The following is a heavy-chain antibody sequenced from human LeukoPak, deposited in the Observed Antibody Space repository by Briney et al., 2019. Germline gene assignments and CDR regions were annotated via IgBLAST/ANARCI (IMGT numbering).Heavy chain of an antibody. Sequence: PGGSLRLSCAASGFTFSSYWMHWVRQAPGKGLVWVSRINSDGSSTSYADSVKGRFTISRDNAKNTLYPQMNSLRAEDTAVYYCARVYYDFWSGYSHCFDYWGQGTLVTVSS. D-gene: IGHD3-3*01. CDR1: GFTFSSYW. J-gene: IGHJ4*02. V-gene: IGHV3-74*01. CDR3: ARVYYDFWSGYSHCFDY. CDR2: INSDGSST.